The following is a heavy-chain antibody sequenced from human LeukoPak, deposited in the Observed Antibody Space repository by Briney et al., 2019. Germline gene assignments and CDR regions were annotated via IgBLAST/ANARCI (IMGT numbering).Heavy chain of an antibody. CDR1: GGTFSSNG. J-gene: IGHJ4*02. Sequence: ASVKVSCKASGGTFSSNGISWVRQGPGQWLEWMGWISAYNGNTNYAHKLQGRVTMTTDTSTSTAYMELRSLRSDDTAVYYCARDDQYYFDYWGQGTLVTVSS. D-gene: IGHD2-2*01. V-gene: IGHV1-18*01. CDR3: ARDDQYYFDY. CDR2: ISAYNGNT.